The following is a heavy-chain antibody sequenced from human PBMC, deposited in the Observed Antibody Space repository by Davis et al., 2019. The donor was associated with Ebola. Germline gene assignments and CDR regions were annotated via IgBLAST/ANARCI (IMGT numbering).Heavy chain of an antibody. Sequence: ASVPVSRQASVYTFTSYAMHCVRHASGQRLEWLGWINAGNGNTKYSQKFQGRVTITRDTSASTAYMELSSLRSEDTAVYYCARDLLVVVVTPGALDYWGQGTLVTVSS. J-gene: IGHJ4*02. CDR2: INAGNGNT. CDR1: VYTFTSYA. D-gene: IGHD3-22*01. V-gene: IGHV1-3*01. CDR3: ARDLLVVVVTPGALDY.